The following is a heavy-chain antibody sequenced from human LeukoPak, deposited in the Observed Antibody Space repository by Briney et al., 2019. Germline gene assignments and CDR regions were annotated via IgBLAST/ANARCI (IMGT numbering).Heavy chain of an antibody. V-gene: IGHV1-69*13. J-gene: IGHJ6*03. D-gene: IGHD7-27*01. CDR3: ARGLLTRAERPRYYYYMDV. Sequence: ASVKVSCKASGGTFSSYAISWVRQAPGQGLEWMGGIIPIFGTANYARKFQGRVTITADESTSTAYMELSSLRSEDTAVYYCARGLLTRAERPRYYYYMDVWGKGTTVTVSS. CDR1: GGTFSSYA. CDR2: IIPIFGTA.